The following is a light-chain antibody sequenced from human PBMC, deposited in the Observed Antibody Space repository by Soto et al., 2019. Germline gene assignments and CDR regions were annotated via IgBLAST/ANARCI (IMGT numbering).Light chain of an antibody. CDR1: SSDVGGYNY. CDR2: DVS. V-gene: IGLV2-14*01. Sequence: QSVLTQPASVSGSPRQSITISCTGTSSDVGGYNYVSWYQQHPGKAPKLMIYDVSNRPSGVPNRFSGSKSGNTASLTISGLQAEDEADYYCSSYTSSSDNYVFGTGTKVTVL. CDR3: SSYTSSSDNYV. J-gene: IGLJ1*01.